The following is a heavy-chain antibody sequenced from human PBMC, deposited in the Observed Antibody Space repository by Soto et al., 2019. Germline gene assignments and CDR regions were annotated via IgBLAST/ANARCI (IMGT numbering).Heavy chain of an antibody. D-gene: IGHD3-16*01. CDR1: GGSISSGGYY. V-gene: IGHV4-31*03. Sequence: QVQLQESGPGLVKPSQTLSLTCTVSGGSISSGGYYWSWIRQHPGKGLEWIGYIYYSGSTYYNPSLKSRVTISVDTSKNQFALKLISVTAADTAVYYCARDVARGGNFDYWGQGTLVTVSS. J-gene: IGHJ4*02. CDR3: ARDVARGGNFDY. CDR2: IYYSGST.